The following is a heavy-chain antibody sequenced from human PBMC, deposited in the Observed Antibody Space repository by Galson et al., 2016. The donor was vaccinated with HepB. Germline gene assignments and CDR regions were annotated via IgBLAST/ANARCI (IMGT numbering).Heavy chain of an antibody. CDR2: TSDSSTYK. CDR3: ARDAASGNYYNGLDY. J-gene: IGHJ4*02. Sequence: SLRLSCAASGFTFHTYTMNWVRQAPGKGLEWVSSTSDSSTYKYYADSVKGRFTISRDNAKNSLYLQMNSLRAEDTAVYYCARDAASGNYYNGLDYWGQGTLVTVSS. D-gene: IGHD3-10*01. V-gene: IGHV3-21*01. CDR1: GFTFHTYT.